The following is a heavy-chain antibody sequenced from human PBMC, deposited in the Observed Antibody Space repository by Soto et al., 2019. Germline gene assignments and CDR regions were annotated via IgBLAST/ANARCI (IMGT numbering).Heavy chain of an antibody. CDR1: GFTFSSYA. CDR2: ISYDGSNK. CDR3: ARDQGGVGAY. J-gene: IGHJ4*02. D-gene: IGHD3-16*01. V-gene: IGHV3-30-3*01. Sequence: QVQLVESGGGVVQPGRSLRLSCAASGFTFSSYAMHWVRQAPGKGLEWVAVISYDGSNKYYADSVKGRFTISRDNSKNTLYLQMNSLRAEDTAVYYCARDQGGVGAYLGQGTLVTVSS.